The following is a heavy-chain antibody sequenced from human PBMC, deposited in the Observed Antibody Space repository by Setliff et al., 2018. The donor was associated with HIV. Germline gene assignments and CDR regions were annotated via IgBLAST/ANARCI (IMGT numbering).Heavy chain of an antibody. V-gene: IGHV3-30*02. CDR3: ARSIVPVASGYYYFEY. CDR1: GFTFSSYG. CDR2: IRYDGSNK. D-gene: IGHD3-3*01. Sequence: GGSLRLSCAASGFTFSSYGMHRVRQAPGKGLEWVAFIRYDGSNKYYADSVKGRFTISRDNAKNSLYLQMNSLRAEDTAVYYCARSIVPVASGYYYFEYWGQGTLVTVSS. J-gene: IGHJ4*02.